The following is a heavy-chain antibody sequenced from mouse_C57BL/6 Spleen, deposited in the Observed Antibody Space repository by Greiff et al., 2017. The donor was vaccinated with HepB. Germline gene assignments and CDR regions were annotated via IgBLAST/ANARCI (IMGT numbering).Heavy chain of an antibody. CDR1: GYTFTDYN. CDR3: ARITTVVGDY. J-gene: IGHJ2*01. CDR2: INPNNGGT. V-gene: IGHV1-22*01. Sequence: EVKLQQSGPELVKPGASVKMSCKASGYTFTDYNMHWVKQSHGKSLEWIGYINPNNGGTSYNQKFKGKATLTVNKSSSTAYMELRSLTSEDSAVYYCARITTVVGDYWGQGTTLTVSS. D-gene: IGHD1-1*01.